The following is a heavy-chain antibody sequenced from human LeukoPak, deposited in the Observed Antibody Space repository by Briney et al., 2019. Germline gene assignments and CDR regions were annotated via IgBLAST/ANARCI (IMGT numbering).Heavy chain of an antibody. J-gene: IGHJ3*02. CDR1: GFTFSSYW. D-gene: IGHD6-25*01. CDR2: MKQDGSEE. Sequence: PGGSLRLSCAASGFTFSSYWMSWVRQAPGKGLEWVANMKQDGSEEYYVDSVKGRFTISRDNAKNSLYLQMNSLRDDDTAVYYCARSLAAGFDIWGQGTMVTVSS. CDR3: ARSLAAGFDI. V-gene: IGHV3-7*04.